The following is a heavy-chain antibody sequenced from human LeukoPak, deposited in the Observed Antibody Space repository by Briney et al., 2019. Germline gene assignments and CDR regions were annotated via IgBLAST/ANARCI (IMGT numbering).Heavy chain of an antibody. Sequence: GGSLRLSCAASGFTFSSYEMNWVRQAPGKWLEWVSYISSSGTTIYYADSVKGRFTISRENAKNSLYLQMNSLRAEDTAVYYCARDQGYDILTGSRGYYGMDVGGQGTMVTVSS. CDR1: GFTFSSYE. D-gene: IGHD3-9*01. J-gene: IGHJ6*02. CDR3: ARDQGYDILTGSRGYYGMDV. V-gene: IGHV3-48*03. CDR2: ISSSGTTI.